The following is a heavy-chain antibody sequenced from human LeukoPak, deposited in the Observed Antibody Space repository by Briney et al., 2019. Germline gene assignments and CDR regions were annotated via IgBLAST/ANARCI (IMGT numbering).Heavy chain of an antibody. V-gene: IGHV1-69*05. CDR3: ARDAYCSGGSCYPRYFDY. J-gene: IGHJ4*02. Sequence: SVKVPCKASGGTSSSYAISWVRQAPGQGLEWMGRIIPIFGTANYAQKFQGRVTITTDESTSTAYMELSSLRSEDTAVYYCARDAYCSGGSCYPRYFDYWGQGTLVTVYS. CDR2: IIPIFGTA. CDR1: GGTSSSYA. D-gene: IGHD2-15*01.